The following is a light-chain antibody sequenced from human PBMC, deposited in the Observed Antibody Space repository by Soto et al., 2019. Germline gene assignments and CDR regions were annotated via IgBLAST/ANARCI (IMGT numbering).Light chain of an antibody. CDR2: GAS. J-gene: IGKJ5*01. V-gene: IGKV3D-20*02. Sequence: EIVLTQPPGTLSLTPGERATLSCRASQSVSNNYLAWYQQKPGQAPRLLIYGASNRATGIPDRFSGSGSGTDFTLTISRLEPEDFAVYYCHQRSSWPITFGQGTRLEIK. CDR1: QSVSNNY. CDR3: HQRSSWPIT.